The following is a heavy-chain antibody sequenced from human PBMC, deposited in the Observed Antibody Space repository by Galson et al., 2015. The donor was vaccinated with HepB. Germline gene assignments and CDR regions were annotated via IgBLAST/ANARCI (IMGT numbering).Heavy chain of an antibody. Sequence: LSLTCAVSGGSISSSNWWSWVRQPPGKGLEWIGEIHQSGATIYNRPLKSRGSILMDKTKNQYSLKMNSLTAADTAVYYCARLPPPAAYYYYGKDVWDQGTTVTGSS. J-gene: IGHJ6*02. V-gene: IGHV4-4*02. CDR3: ARLPPPAAYYYYGKDV. D-gene: IGHD2-15*01. CDR2: IHQSGAT. CDR1: GGSISSSNW.